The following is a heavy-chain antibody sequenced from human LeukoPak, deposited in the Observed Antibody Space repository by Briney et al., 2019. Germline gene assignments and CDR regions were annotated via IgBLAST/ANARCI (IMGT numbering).Heavy chain of an antibody. Sequence: GGSLRLSCAASGFTFSTFAMSWVRQAPGKGLEWVSGISGSGGSTDYADSVKGRFTISRDNAKNSLYLQMNSLRAEDTAVYYCARDFMGVSTAWGQGTLVTVSS. J-gene: IGHJ4*02. CDR3: ARDFMGVSTA. D-gene: IGHD3-16*01. V-gene: IGHV3-23*01. CDR1: GFTFSTFA. CDR2: ISGSGGST.